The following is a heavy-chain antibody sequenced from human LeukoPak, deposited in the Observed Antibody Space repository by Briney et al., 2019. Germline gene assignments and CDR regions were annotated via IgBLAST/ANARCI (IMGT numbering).Heavy chain of an antibody. Sequence: GESLQISCKGSGYSFATYWIGWVRQMPGKGLEWMGIIYPDDSDTRYSPSFRGQVTISADKSISTAYLQWSSLKAADTAVFYCARVYSSGWFLDYWGQGTLVTVSS. D-gene: IGHD6-19*01. J-gene: IGHJ4*02. CDR3: ARVYSSGWFLDY. CDR1: GYSFATYW. CDR2: IYPDDSDT. V-gene: IGHV5-51*01.